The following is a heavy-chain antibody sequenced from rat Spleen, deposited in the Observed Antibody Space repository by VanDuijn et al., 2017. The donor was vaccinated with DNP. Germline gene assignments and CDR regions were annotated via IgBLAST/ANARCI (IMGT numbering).Heavy chain of an antibody. CDR1: GFSLTTNG. V-gene: IGHV2S12*01. CDR3: TREREPNNNPYYFDC. Sequence: QVQLKESGPGLVQPSQTLSLTCTVSGFSLTTNGISWVRQFPGKGLEWIAAISSGGNTYYNSALKSRLSISRDTSKSQVFLRMNSLQTEDTAIYFCTREREPNNNPYYFDCWGQGVMVTVSS. J-gene: IGHJ2*01. CDR2: ISSGGNT. D-gene: IGHD1-10*01.